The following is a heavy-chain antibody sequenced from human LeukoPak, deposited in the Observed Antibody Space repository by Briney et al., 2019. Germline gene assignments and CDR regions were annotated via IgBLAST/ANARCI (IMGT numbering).Heavy chain of an antibody. V-gene: IGHV3-7*01. CDR2: INEDGSER. CDR1: GFTFSSYW. CDR3: ARDRPITVSGVVTLP. Sequence: HPGGSLRLSWVASGFTFSSYWMTWVRQAPGKGLEWVANINEDGSERNYVDSVKGRFTISRDNVKKSVYLQMNSLRGDDTAVYYCARDRPITVSGVVTLPWGQGTLVTVSS. J-gene: IGHJ5*02. D-gene: IGHD3-3*01.